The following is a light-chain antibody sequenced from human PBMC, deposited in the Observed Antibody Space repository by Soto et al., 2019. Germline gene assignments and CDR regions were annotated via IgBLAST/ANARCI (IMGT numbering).Light chain of an antibody. CDR2: NAS. CDR1: QTIGNW. V-gene: IGKV1-5*03. CDR3: QQCNLYWT. Sequence: DIQMTQSPSTLPASVGDRVTITCRASQTIGNWLAWYQQKPGKVPKLLIYNASTLESGAPSRFSGSGSGTDFTLTICSLQPDDFATYYCQQCNLYWTFGQGTKVEIK. J-gene: IGKJ1*01.